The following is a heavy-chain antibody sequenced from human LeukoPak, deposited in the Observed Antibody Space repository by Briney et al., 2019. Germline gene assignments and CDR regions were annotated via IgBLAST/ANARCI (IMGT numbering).Heavy chain of an antibody. D-gene: IGHD6-19*01. CDR2: INHSGST. J-gene: IGHJ4*02. V-gene: IGHV4-34*01. CDR1: GGSFSGYY. CDR3: ARGPRYGSGWYLY. Sequence: ASETLSLTCAVYGGSFSGYYWSWIRQPPGKGLEWIGEINHSGSTNYNPSLKSRVTISVDTSKNQFSLKLSSVTAADTAVYYCARGPRYGSGWYLYWGQGTLVTVSS.